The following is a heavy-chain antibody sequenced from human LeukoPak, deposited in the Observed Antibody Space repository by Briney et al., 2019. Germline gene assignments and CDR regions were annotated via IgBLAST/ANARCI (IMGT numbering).Heavy chain of an antibody. D-gene: IGHD3-10*01. CDR2: MNPNSGNT. CDR1: GYTFTSYD. CDR3: ARVRGVRNNWFDP. J-gene: IGHJ5*02. Sequence: ASVKVSCKASGYTFTSYDINWVRQATGQGLEWMGWMNPNSGNTGYAQKFQGRATMTRNTSISTAYMELSSLRSEDTAVYYCARVRGVRNNWFDPWGQGTLVTVSS. V-gene: IGHV1-8*01.